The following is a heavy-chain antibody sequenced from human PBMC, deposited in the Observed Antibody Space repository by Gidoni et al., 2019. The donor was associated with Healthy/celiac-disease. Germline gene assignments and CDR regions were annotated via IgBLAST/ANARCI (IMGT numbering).Heavy chain of an antibody. CDR1: GFTFSSYW. CDR3: ARDGAHGAPLRGLDY. Sequence: EVQLVESGGGLVQPGGSLRLSCAASGFTFSSYWRSWVRQAPGKGLEWVANIKQDGSEKYYVDSVKGRFTISRDNAKNSLYLQMNSLRAEDTAVYYCARDGAHGAPLRGLDYWGQGTLVTVSS. J-gene: IGHJ4*02. D-gene: IGHD3-10*01. V-gene: IGHV3-7*01. CDR2: IKQDGSEK.